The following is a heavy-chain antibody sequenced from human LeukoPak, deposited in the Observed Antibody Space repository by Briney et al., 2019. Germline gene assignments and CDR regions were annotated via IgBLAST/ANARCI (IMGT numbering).Heavy chain of an antibody. D-gene: IGHD3-22*01. J-gene: IGHJ5*02. CDR2: ISSSSSYI. V-gene: IGHV3-21*03. CDR3: ASTDSSGYYYH. CDR1: GFTFSSYS. Sequence: PGVSLRLSCTASGFTFSSYSMNWVRQAPGKGLQWVSSISSSSSYIYYADSVKGRFTISRDNAKNSLYLQMNSLRAEDTAVYYCASTDSSGYYYHWGQGTLVTVSS.